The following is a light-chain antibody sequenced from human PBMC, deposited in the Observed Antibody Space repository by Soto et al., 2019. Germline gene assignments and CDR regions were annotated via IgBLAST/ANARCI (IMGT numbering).Light chain of an antibody. CDR2: EGS. Sequence: QSVLTQPASVSGSPGQSITISCTGTSSDVGSYNLVSWYQQHPGKAPKLMIYEGSKRPSGVSNRFSGSKSGNTASLTISGLQADDEADYYCCSYAGSRTYVFGTGTKVTVL. V-gene: IGLV2-23*01. J-gene: IGLJ1*01. CDR3: CSYAGSRTYV. CDR1: SSDVGSYNL.